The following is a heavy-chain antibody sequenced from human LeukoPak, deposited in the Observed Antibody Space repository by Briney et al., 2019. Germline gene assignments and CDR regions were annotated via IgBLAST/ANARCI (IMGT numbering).Heavy chain of an antibody. V-gene: IGHV3-30*04. CDR1: GFTFRSHA. CDR2: ISYDGSKK. D-gene: IGHD2-15*01. J-gene: IGHJ4*02. Sequence: AGGSLRLSCAASGFTFRSHAMHGVRQAPGKGLEWVADISYDGSKKNYADSVKGRFSISRDNSKNTLYVQMNSLRVEDTAVYYCARDPFRYCSTGSCSFDYWGQGNLVTVSS. CDR3: ARDPFRYCSTGSCSFDY.